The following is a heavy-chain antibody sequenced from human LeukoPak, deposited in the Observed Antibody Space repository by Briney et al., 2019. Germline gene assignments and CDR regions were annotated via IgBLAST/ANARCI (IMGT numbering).Heavy chain of an antibody. CDR3: ARSPSPGRNDY. Sequence: SETLSLTCTVSGGSISSSSYYWGWIRQPPGKGLEWIGSIYYSGSTYYNPSLKSRVTISVDTSKNQFSLKLSSVTAADTAVYYCARSPSPGRNDYWGQGTLVTVSS. J-gene: IGHJ4*02. CDR2: IYYSGST. D-gene: IGHD2-15*01. CDR1: GGSISSSSYY. V-gene: IGHV4-39*07.